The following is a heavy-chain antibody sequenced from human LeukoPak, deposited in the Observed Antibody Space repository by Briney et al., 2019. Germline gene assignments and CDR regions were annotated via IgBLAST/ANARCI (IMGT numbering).Heavy chain of an antibody. J-gene: IGHJ4*02. CDR2: INPSGGST. D-gene: IGHD3-22*01. CDR3: ARGTSGYYDSSGYWPYYFDY. V-gene: IGHV1-46*01. CDR1: GYTFSSYA. Sequence: ASVKVSCKASGYTFSSYAMNWVRQAPGQGLEWMGIINPSGGSTSYAQKFQGRVTMTRDTSTSTVYMELSSLRSEDTAVYYCARGTSGYYDSSGYWPYYFDYWGQGTLVTVSS.